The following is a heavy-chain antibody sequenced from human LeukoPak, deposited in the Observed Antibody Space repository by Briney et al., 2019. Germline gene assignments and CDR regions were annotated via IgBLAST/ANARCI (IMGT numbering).Heavy chain of an antibody. Sequence: SETLCLTCTVSGGSISSYYWSWIRQPAGKGLEWIGRIYTSGSTNYNPSLKSRVTMSVDTSKNQFSLKLSSVTAADTAVYYCARVFAAAGAPYYFDYWGQGTLVTVSS. V-gene: IGHV4-4*07. CDR2: IYTSGST. D-gene: IGHD6-13*01. CDR1: GGSISSYY. CDR3: ARVFAAAGAPYYFDY. J-gene: IGHJ4*02.